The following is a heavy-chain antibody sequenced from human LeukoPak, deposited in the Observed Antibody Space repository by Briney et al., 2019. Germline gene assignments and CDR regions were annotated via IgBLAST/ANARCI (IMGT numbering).Heavy chain of an antibody. CDR3: ARGRVGSSWFDY. CDR1: GFTFSSYA. D-gene: IGHD6-13*01. J-gene: IGHJ4*02. V-gene: IGHV3-7*01. CDR2: IKQDGSEK. Sequence: GGSLRLSCAASGFTFSSYAMHWVRQAPGKGLEWVANIKQDGSEKYYVDSVKGRFTISRDNAKNSLFLQMNSLRAEDTAVYYCARGRVGSSWFDYWGQGTLVTVSS.